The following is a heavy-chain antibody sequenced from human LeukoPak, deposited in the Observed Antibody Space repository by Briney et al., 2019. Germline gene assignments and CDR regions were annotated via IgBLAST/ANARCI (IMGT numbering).Heavy chain of an antibody. CDR2: IYFSGST. CDR1: GGSISSYY. D-gene: IGHD3-10*01. CDR3: ARVFDSGSQAYFYYMDV. Sequence: SETLSLTCTVSGGSISSYYWSWIGQPAGKGLDWIGRIYFSGSTNYNPSLKSRVTMSVDTSKNQFSLKVSSVTAADTAVYYCARVFDSGSQAYFYYMDVWGKGTTVTISS. J-gene: IGHJ6*03. V-gene: IGHV4-4*07.